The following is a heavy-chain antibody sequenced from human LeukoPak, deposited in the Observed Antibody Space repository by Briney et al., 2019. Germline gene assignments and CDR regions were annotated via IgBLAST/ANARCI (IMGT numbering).Heavy chain of an antibody. D-gene: IGHD2-21*02. V-gene: IGHV3-15*07. CDR3: YTDYFTAPCGGGCGGH. J-gene: IGHJ4*02. CDR2: LRDRVSGGTP. Sequence: PGGSLRLSCGVSGFSFTDAWMHWVRQAPGKGLEWVGRLRDRVSGGTPDYSVSVKGRFTISGDESKNTLYLQMNNLKVEDTGIYYCYTDYFTAPCGGGCGGHWGQGVRVSVSS. CDR1: GFSFTDAW.